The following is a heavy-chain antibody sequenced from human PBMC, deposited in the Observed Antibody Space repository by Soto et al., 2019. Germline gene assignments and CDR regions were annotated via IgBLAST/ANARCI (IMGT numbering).Heavy chain of an antibody. V-gene: IGHV3-23*01. CDR1: GFTFSSYW. J-gene: IGHJ5*02. CDR2: MSGSGGST. Sequence: PGGSLRLSCAASGFTFSSYWMHWVRQAPGKGLEWVSGMSGSGGSTYYADSVKGRFTISRDNSKNTLYLQMNSLRAEDTAVYYCAKDPRPEWIQLWFDHWGQGTLVTVSS. D-gene: IGHD5-18*01. CDR3: AKDPRPEWIQLWFDH.